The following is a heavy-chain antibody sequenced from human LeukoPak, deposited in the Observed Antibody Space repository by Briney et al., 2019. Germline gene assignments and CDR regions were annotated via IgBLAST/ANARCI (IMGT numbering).Heavy chain of an antibody. D-gene: IGHD2-15*01. J-gene: IGHJ4*02. CDR3: ASQKMGAAGGGYFDY. CDR2: IKEDGSEK. Sequence: QPGGSLRLSCAASGFTFTSYWMSWVRPAPGKGLEWVANIKEDGSEKYYVDSVKGRFTISRDNAKNSLYLQMNSLRADDTAVYYCASQKMGAAGGGYFDYWGRGILVTVSS. V-gene: IGHV3-7*01. CDR1: GFTFTSYW.